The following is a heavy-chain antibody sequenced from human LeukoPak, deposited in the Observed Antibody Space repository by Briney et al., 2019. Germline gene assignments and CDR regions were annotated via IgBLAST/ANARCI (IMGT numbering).Heavy chain of an antibody. CDR1: GFTFSSYG. Sequence: GGSLRLSCAASGFTFSSYGMHWVRQAPGKGLEWVAFIRYDGSNKYYADSVKGRFTISRDNSKNSLYLQMNSLRAEDTAVYYCASGVSGSSSPFDYWGQGTLVTVSS. CDR2: IRYDGSNK. D-gene: IGHD1-26*01. CDR3: ASGVSGSSSPFDY. V-gene: IGHV3-30*02. J-gene: IGHJ4*02.